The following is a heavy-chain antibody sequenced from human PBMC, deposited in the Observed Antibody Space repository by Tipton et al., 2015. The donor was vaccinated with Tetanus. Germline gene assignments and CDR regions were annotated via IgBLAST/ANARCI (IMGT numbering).Heavy chain of an antibody. CDR1: GGSFSGYY. CDR2: INHSGST. J-gene: IGHJ4*02. CDR3: ARVNPAMVWAYLDY. Sequence: TLSLTCAVYGGSFSGYYWSWIRQPPGKGLEWIGEINHSGSTNYNPSLKSRVIISVDTSKNQFSLKRSSVTAADTAVYYCARVNPAMVWAYLDYWGQGTLVTVSS. V-gene: IGHV4-34*01. D-gene: IGHD5-18*01.